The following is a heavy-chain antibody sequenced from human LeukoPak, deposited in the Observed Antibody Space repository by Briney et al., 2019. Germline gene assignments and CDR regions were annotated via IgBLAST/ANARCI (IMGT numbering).Heavy chain of an antibody. CDR3: ARVYPSAAY. CDR2: ISSSSSTI. V-gene: IGHV3-48*04. J-gene: IGHJ4*02. Sequence: PGGSLRLSCAASGFTFSSYSMNWVRQAPGKGLEWVSYISSSSSTIYYADSVKGRFTISRDNAKNSLYLQMNSLRAEDTAVYYCARVYPSAAYWGQGTLVTVSS. CDR1: GFTFSSYS. D-gene: IGHD6-25*01.